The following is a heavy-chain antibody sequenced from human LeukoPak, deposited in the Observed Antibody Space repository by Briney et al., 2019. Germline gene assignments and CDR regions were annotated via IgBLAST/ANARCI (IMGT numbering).Heavy chain of an antibody. Sequence: SETLSLTCTVSGFSITTYYWSWIRQSPGNGLEWIGQIHSSGSTTYNPSLKSRVTISVDTSKNKFSLHLSSVTAADTAVYYCARDIREVGESHYFDYWGQGTLVTVTS. CDR1: GFSITTYY. D-gene: IGHD1-26*01. CDR2: IHSSGST. J-gene: IGHJ4*02. CDR3: ARDIREVGESHYFDY. V-gene: IGHV4-59*01.